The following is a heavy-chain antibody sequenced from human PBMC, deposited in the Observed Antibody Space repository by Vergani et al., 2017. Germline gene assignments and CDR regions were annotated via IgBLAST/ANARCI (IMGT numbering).Heavy chain of an antibody. CDR3: AKDLTYYDLWSGHYTPYWYFDL. Sequence: EVQLLESGGGLVQPGGSLRLSCAASGFTFSSYAMSWVRQAPGKGLEWVSAISGSGGSTYYADSVKGRFTISIDNSKNMLYLQMNSLRAEDTAVYYCAKDLTYYDLWSGHYTPYWYFDLWGRGTLVTVSS. J-gene: IGHJ2*01. CDR2: ISGSGGST. D-gene: IGHD3-3*01. V-gene: IGHV3-23*01. CDR1: GFTFSSYA.